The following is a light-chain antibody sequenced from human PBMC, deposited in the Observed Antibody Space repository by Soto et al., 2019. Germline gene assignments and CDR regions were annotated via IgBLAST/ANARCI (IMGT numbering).Light chain of an antibody. V-gene: IGKV4-1*01. Sequence: DLVLTQSPDSRAVSLGERANINCKSSQNVFYSSNNRDYLAWYQQKLGQTPRLLIHGASTRATGIAARFSGSGSGTEFTLTISGLQSEDFATYYCQQYNYWPVTFGGGTKVDIK. CDR1: QNVFYSSNNRDY. CDR2: GAS. J-gene: IGKJ4*01. CDR3: QQYNYWPVT.